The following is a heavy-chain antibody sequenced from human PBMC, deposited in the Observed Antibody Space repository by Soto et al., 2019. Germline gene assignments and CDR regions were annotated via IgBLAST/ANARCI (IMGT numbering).Heavy chain of an antibody. Sequence: SETLSLTCTVSGGSISSGGYYWSWIRQHPGKGLEWIGYIYYSGSTYYNPSLKSRVTISVDTSKNQFSLKLSSVTAADTAVYYCARTPLSSSGYYYARDAFDIWGQGTMVTVSS. J-gene: IGHJ3*02. CDR1: GGSISSGGYY. CDR3: ARTPLSSSGYYYARDAFDI. D-gene: IGHD3-22*01. V-gene: IGHV4-31*03. CDR2: IYYSGST.